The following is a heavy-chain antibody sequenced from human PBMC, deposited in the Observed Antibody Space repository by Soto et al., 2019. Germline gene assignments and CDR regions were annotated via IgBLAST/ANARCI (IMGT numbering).Heavy chain of an antibody. J-gene: IGHJ4*02. V-gene: IGHV3-23*01. D-gene: IGHD4-17*01. CDR1: GFTFSDYA. CDR2: ISGINAGT. Sequence: GGSLRLSCAASGFTFSDYAMSWVRQAPGKGLEWVSTISGINAGTYYADSVKGRFTISRDNSRNTLYLLMDSLRAEDTAVYYCATRVTVTYAPPFWGQGPRVTVSS. CDR3: ATRVTVTYAPPF.